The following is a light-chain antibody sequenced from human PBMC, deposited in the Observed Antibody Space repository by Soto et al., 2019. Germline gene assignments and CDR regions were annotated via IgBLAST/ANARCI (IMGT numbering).Light chain of an antibody. V-gene: IGLV2-14*01. CDR3: SSYASSSTLL. CDR1: TSDIGGYNY. Sequence: QSVLTQPASVSGSPGQSITISCTGTTSDIGGYNYVSWYQQHPSKAPKLIIYAVSDRPSGVSNRFSGSKSGNTASLTISGLQDEDEAEYYCSSYASSSTLLFGAGTKLTVL. CDR2: AVS. J-gene: IGLJ1*01.